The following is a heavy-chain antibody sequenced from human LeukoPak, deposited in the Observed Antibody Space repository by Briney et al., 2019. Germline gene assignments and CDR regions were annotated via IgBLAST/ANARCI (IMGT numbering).Heavy chain of an antibody. CDR3: ACYTTSRYCSSTSCYRAFDI. CDR2: IYYSGST. V-gene: IGHV4-59*01. J-gene: IGHJ3*02. CDR1: GGSISSYY. Sequence: SETLSLTCTVSGGSISSYYWSWIRQPPGKGLEWIGYIYYSGSTNYNPSLKSRVTISVDTSKNQFSLKLGSVTAADTAVYYCACYTTSRYCSSTSCYRAFDIWGQGTMVTVSS. D-gene: IGHD2-2*01.